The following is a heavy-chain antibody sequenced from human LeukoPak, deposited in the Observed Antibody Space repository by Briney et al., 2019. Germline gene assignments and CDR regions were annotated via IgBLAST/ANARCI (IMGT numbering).Heavy chain of an antibody. CDR1: GFTFRNYG. D-gene: IGHD2-8*02. Sequence: GGSLRLTCAASGFTFRNYGMHWVRQATGKGLEWVSFIWSDGNNRFYADSVKGRFTISRDNSKNMLYLQMDTLRAEDTALYYCAKDPGASVSGFYMDVWGKGTTVIVSS. CDR2: IWSDGNNR. J-gene: IGHJ6*03. V-gene: IGHV3-30*02. CDR3: AKDPGASVSGFYMDV.